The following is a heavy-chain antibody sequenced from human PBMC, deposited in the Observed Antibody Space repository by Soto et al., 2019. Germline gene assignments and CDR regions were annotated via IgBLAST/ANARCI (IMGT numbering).Heavy chain of an antibody. J-gene: IGHJ4*02. D-gene: IGHD1-1*01. CDR1: GGTFSRYT. CDR2: IIPMFGAA. Sequence: QVQLVQSGAEVKKPGSSVKVSCKASGGTFSRYTISWVRHAPGQGLEWMGGIIPMFGAAKYVQKFPGRVAVGVEECTSTASVARSRLRSEETAVYYLAHDANGTALGYWGRGTVVTVSS. V-gene: IGHV1-69*01. CDR3: AHDANGTALGY.